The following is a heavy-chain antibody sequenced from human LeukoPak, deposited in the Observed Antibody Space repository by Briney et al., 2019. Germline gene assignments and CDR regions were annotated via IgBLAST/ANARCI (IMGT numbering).Heavy chain of an antibody. V-gene: IGHV1-2*02. J-gene: IGHJ3*02. CDR3: ARDRAGDPTRSGYDAFDI. Sequence: ASVKVSCKASGYTFTGYYMHWVRQAPGQGLEWMGWINPNSGGTNYAQKFQGRVTMTRDTSISTAYTELSRLRSDDTAVYYCARDRAGDPTRSGYDAFDIWGQGTMVTVSS. CDR1: GYTFTGYY. CDR2: INPNSGGT. D-gene: IGHD7-27*01.